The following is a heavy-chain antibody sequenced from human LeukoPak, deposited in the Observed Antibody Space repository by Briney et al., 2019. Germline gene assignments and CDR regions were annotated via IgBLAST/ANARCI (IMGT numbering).Heavy chain of an antibody. CDR2: INPNGGST. CDR3: ARDQGGAVPGPVQH. V-gene: IGHV1-46*01. Sequence: GASVKVSCKASGYTFTTYYMHWVRQAPGHGLEWMGIINPNGGSTSYAQKFQGRVTMTTDTSTSTVYMELSSLRSEDTAVYYCARDQGGAVPGPVQHWGQGTLVTVSS. CDR1: GYTFTTYY. D-gene: IGHD6-19*01. J-gene: IGHJ1*01.